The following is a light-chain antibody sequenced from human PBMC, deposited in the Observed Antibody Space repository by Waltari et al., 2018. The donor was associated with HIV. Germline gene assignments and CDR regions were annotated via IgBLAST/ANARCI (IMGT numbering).Light chain of an antibody. CDR1: DSNIGSHA. CDR3: AAWDDGLNGVI. CDR2: NDD. J-gene: IGLJ2*01. Sequence: SGSDSNIGSHAVTWYQQFPGKPPRLLVYNDDLILSGVSDRLSASKSGTSASLAINDLQSEHESHYYCAAWDDGLNGVIFGGGTKVTVL. V-gene: IGLV1-36*01.